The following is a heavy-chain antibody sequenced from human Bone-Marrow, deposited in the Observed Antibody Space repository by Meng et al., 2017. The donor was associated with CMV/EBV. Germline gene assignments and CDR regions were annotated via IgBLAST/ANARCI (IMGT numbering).Heavy chain of an antibody. CDR1: GFTFSSYA. CDR3: AKGGYYYGSIRFDP. V-gene: IGHV3-23*01. D-gene: IGHD3-10*01. CDR2: ISGSGGST. Sequence: GESLKISCAASGFTFSSYAMSWVRQAPGKGLEWVSAISGSGGSTYYADSVKGRLTISRDNSKNTLYLQMNSLRAEDTAVYYCAKGGYYYGSIRFDPWGQGTLVTVSS. J-gene: IGHJ5*02.